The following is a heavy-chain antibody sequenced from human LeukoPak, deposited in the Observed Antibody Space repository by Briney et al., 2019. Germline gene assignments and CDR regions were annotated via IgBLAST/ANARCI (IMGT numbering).Heavy chain of an antibody. CDR2: IGTHGDT. Sequence: PGGSLRLSCAASGFNFNAYDMHWVRQVPGKSLEWLAAIGTHGDTYYGDSMKVRFTISRDNAKKSLYLQMNCLRAGDTAVYYCARDRGYDFWSGSFDLWGRGALVTVSS. CDR1: GFNFNAYD. J-gene: IGHJ2*01. CDR3: ARDRGYDFWSGSFDL. V-gene: IGHV3-13*01. D-gene: IGHD3-3*01.